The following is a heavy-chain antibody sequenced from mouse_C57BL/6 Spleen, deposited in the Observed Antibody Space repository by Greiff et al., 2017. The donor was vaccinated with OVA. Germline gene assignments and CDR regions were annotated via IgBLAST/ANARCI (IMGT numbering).Heavy chain of an antibody. CDR3: ARGGYCYGKGAMDY. D-gene: IGHD1-1*01. V-gene: IGHV3-1*01. CDR2: ISYSGST. Sequence: EVKLMESGPGMVKPSQSLSLTCTVTGYSITSGYDWHWIRHFPGNKLEWMGYISYSGSTNYNPSLKSRISITHDTSKNHFFLKVNCETTEDTATYYCARGGYCYGKGAMDYWGQGTSVTVSS. CDR1: GYSITSGYD. J-gene: IGHJ4*01.